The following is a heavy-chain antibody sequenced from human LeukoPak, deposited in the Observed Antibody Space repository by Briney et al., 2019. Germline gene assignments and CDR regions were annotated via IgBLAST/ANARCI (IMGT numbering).Heavy chain of an antibody. CDR3: ATDDSSGSFDY. V-gene: IGHV3-30-3*01. Sequence: GGSLRLSCAASGFTFCSYAMHWVRQAPGKGLEWVAVISYDGSNKYYADSVKGRFTTSRDNSKNTLYLQMNSLRAEDTAVYYCATDDSSGSFDYWGQGTLVTVSS. D-gene: IGHD3-22*01. CDR1: GFTFCSYA. CDR2: ISYDGSNK. J-gene: IGHJ4*02.